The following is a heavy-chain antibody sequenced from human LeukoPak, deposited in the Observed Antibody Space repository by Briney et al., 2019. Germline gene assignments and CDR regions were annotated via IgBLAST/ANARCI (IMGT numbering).Heavy chain of an antibody. CDR2: ISSSSSYI. J-gene: IGHJ4*02. V-gene: IGHV3-11*06. D-gene: IGHD6-13*01. CDR3: AREGIAAAGHFDY. Sequence: GGSLRLSCAASGFTFSDYYMSWIRQAPGKGLEWVSYISSSSSYIYYADSVKGRFTISRDNAKNSLYLQMNSLRAEDTAVYYCAREGIAAAGHFDYWGQGTLVTVSS. CDR1: GFTFSDYY.